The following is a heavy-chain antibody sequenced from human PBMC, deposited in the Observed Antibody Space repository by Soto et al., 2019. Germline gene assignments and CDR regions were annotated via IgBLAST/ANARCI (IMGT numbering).Heavy chain of an antibody. D-gene: IGHD6-19*01. Sequence: ASVKVSCTASGYTFSSYGITWVRQAPGQGLEWMGWISVYSGKTSYAQKLQDRVTMSTDTSTSTAYMELRSLRSDDTAFYYCARSAMAGDYYYFGMDVWGRGTTVTVSS. CDR3: ARSAMAGDYYYFGMDV. CDR1: GYTFSSYG. V-gene: IGHV1-18*04. J-gene: IGHJ6*02. CDR2: ISVYSGKT.